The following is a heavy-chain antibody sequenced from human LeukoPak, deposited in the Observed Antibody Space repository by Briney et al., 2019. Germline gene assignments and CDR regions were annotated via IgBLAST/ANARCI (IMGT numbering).Heavy chain of an antibody. CDR2: ISFDISNI. V-gene: IGHV3-30*09. D-gene: IGHD6-13*01. CDR3: ARGTGDTSSWFHDY. J-gene: IGHJ4*02. Sequence: RGGSLRLSCAASGFSLSHHDMHWVRDAPGEGREWVAYISFDISNIYYADSVKGRFAISRDNSKDTLYLQMSSLRPEDTAVYHCARGTGDTSSWFHDYWGQGTLVTVSS. CDR1: GFSLSHHD.